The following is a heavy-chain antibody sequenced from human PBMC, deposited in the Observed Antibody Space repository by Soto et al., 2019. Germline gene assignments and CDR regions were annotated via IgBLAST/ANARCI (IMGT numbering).Heavy chain of an antibody. CDR3: ARTTVTYAFDY. V-gene: IGHV4-59*01. J-gene: IGHJ4*02. D-gene: IGHD4-17*01. CDR1: GGSIGDYY. Sequence: PSETLSLTYTVSGGSIGDYYWTWIRQPPGKGLEWIGYVYYTGATNYNPSLNSRVTISVDTSKNQFSLKLSSVTAADTAVYYCARTTVTYAFDYWGQGTLVTVS. CDR2: VYYTGAT.